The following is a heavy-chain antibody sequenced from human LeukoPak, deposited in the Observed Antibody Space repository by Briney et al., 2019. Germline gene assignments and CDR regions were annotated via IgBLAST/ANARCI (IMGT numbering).Heavy chain of an antibody. J-gene: IGHJ6*03. CDR1: GYSISSGYY. CDR2: IYYSGST. V-gene: IGHV4-61*01. D-gene: IGHD6-13*01. Sequence: PSETLSLTCTVSGYSISSGYYWSWIRQPPGKGLEWIGYIYYSGSTNYNPSLKSRVTISVDTSKNQFSLKLSSVTAADTAVYYCARDGYSSSWGYYYYYMDVWGKGTTVTISS. CDR3: ARDGYSSSWGYYYYYMDV.